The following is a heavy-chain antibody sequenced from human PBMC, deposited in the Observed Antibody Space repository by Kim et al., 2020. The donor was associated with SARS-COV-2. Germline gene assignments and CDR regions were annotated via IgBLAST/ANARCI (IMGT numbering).Heavy chain of an antibody. CDR2: LYYTGST. D-gene: IGHD4-4*01. J-gene: IGHJ5*02. CDR3: ARFTVDNWFDP. V-gene: IGHV4-59*13. CDR1: GLSITSYY. Sequence: SETLSLTCTVSGLSITSYYWSWIRQPPGKGLEWIGYLYYTGSTTYNPSLKSRVTISLDTSKNQFSLKLSSVTAADTAMYYCARFTVDNWFDPWGQGILVTVSS.